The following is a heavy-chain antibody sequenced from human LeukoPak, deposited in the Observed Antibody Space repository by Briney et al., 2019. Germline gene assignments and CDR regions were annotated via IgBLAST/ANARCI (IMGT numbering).Heavy chain of an antibody. CDR3: ASGIAAAADAFDI. CDR1: GFTFSSYW. Sequence: GGSLRLSCEASGFTFSSYWMNWVRQAPGKGLEWVANIKQDGSQKYYVDSVKGRFTISRDNAKNSLYLQMNSLRAEDTAVYYCASGIAAAADAFDIWGQGTMVTVSS. CDR2: IKQDGSQK. D-gene: IGHD6-13*01. V-gene: IGHV3-7*01. J-gene: IGHJ3*02.